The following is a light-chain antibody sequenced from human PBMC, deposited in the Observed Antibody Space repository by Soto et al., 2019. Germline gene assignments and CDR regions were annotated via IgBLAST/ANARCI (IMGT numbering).Light chain of an antibody. CDR3: QQSYSTPPT. V-gene: IGKV1-39*01. CDR1: QSISSY. J-gene: IGKJ2*01. CDR2: AAS. Sequence: DIQMTQSPSSLSASVGDRVTITCRASQSISSYLNWYQQKPGKAPKLLIYAASILQSGVTSRFSGSGSGTDFTLTISSLQPEDFATYYCQQSYSTPPTFGQGTKLEIK.